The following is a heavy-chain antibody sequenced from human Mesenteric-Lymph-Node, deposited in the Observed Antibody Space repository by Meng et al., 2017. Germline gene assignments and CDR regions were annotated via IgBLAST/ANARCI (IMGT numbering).Heavy chain of an antibody. CDR1: GGSISSGDYY. Sequence: QESGPGLVPPSQTLSLTCTVSGGSISSGDYYWSWIRQPPGKGLEWIGYIYYSGSTYSNASLKSRVTISIDRSKNQFSLKLSSVTAADTAVYYCARDRKHYGERGWFDPWGQGTLVTVSS. CDR2: IYYSGST. CDR3: ARDRKHYGERGWFDP. J-gene: IGHJ5*02. D-gene: IGHD4-17*01. V-gene: IGHV4-30-4*01.